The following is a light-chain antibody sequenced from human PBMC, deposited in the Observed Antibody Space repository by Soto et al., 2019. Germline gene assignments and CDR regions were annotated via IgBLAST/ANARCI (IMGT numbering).Light chain of an antibody. CDR1: QGISSY. CDR2: AAS. CDR3: QQYYSYPPP. Sequence: AIRMTQSPSSFSASTGDRVTITCRASQGISSYLAWYQQKPGKAPKLLIYAASTLQSGVPPRFSGSGSVTDLTLTISLLQSEDFATYYWQQYYSYPPPFGQGTKQEIK. V-gene: IGKV1-8*01. J-gene: IGKJ2*01.